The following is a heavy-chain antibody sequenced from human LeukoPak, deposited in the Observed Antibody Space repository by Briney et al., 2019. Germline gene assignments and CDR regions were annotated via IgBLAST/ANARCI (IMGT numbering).Heavy chain of an antibody. CDR1: GFTVSSNE. V-gene: IGHV3-38-3*01. CDR2: ISGGST. D-gene: IGHD6-13*01. CDR3: ARGRIATAGLYYNWFDP. J-gene: IGHJ5*02. Sequence: PGGSLRLSCAASGFTVSSNEMSWVRQAPGKGLEWVSSISGGSTYYADSRKGRFTISRDNAKNSLYLQMNSLRAEDTAVYYCARGRIATAGLYYNWFDPWGQGTLVTVSS.